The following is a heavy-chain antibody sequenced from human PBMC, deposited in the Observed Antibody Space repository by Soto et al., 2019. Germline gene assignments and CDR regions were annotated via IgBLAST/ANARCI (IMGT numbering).Heavy chain of an antibody. J-gene: IGHJ1*01. D-gene: IGHD2-21*02. CDR1: GFTFTNSA. V-gene: IGHV1-58*01. CDR3: AADRTYCGVDCYVD. Sequence: ASVKVSCKASGFTFTNSAVQWVRQARGQRLEWIGWIVVGSGNTNYAQKFQERVTITRDMSTSTAYMELSSLRSEDTAVYYCAADRTYCGVDCYVDWG. CDR2: IVVGSGNT.